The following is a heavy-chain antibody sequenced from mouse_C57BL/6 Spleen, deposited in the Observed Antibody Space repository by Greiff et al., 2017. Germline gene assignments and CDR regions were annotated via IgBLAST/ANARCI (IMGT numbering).Heavy chain of an antibody. CDR1: GYTFTSYW. CDR3: ASGGYYGSSDGWYFDV. Sequence: QVQLQQPGAELVKPGASVKMSCKASGYTFTSYWITWVKQRPGQGLEWIGDIYPGSGSTNYNEKFKSKATLTVDTSSSTAYMQLSSLTSEDSAVYYCASGGYYGSSDGWYFDVWGTGTTVTVSS. V-gene: IGHV1-55*01. J-gene: IGHJ1*03. CDR2: IYPGSGST. D-gene: IGHD1-1*01.